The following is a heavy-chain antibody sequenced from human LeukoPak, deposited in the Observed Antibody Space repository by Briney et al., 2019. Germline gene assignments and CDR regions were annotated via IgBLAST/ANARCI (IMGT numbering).Heavy chain of an antibody. D-gene: IGHD3-10*01. CDR2: IIPIFGTA. J-gene: IGHJ4*02. CDR3: ARSTYGSGSYPFDY. V-gene: IGHV1-69*05. CDR1: GGTFSSYA. Sequence: ASVKVSCKASGGTFSSYAISWVRQAPGQGLEWMGGIIPIFGTANYAQKFQGRVTMTRDTSISTAYMELSRLRSDDTAVYYCARSTYGSGSYPFDYWGQGTLVTVSS.